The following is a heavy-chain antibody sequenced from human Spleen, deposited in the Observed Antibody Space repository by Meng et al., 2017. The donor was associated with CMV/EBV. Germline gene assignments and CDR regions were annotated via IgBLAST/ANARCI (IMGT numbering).Heavy chain of an antibody. V-gene: IGHV1-8*01. D-gene: IGHD5-12*01. CDR1: GFTFTSYN. J-gene: IGHJ4*02. CDR3: ARGWLRGSFDY. Sequence: CQASGFTFTSYNINWVRQATGQGLEWMGWMNPNGGNTGYAQKFQGRVTMTRNTSISTAYMELSSLRSEDTAVYYCARGWLRGSFDYWGQGTLVTVSS. CDR2: MNPNGGNT.